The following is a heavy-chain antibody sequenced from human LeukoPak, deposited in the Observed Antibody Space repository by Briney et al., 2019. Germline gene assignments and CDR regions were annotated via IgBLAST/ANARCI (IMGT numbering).Heavy chain of an antibody. CDR2: IYYSGST. CDR3: ARVDSSSQQGADYFDY. CDR1: GGSISSGGYY. D-gene: IGHD6-13*01. J-gene: IGHJ4*02. V-gene: IGHV4-31*03. Sequence: PSQTLSLTCTVSGGSISSGGYYWSWIRQHPGKGLEWIGYIYYSGSTYYNPSLKSRVTISVDTSKNQFSLKLSSVTAADTAVYYCARVDSSSQQGADYFDYRGQGTLVTISS.